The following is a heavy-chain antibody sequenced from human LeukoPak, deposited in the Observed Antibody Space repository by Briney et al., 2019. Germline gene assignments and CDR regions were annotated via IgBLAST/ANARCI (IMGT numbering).Heavy chain of an antibody. D-gene: IGHD5-18*01. CDR1: SGSISTSNYY. CDR3: AKSYGYGLIDI. Sequence: SETLSLTCTVSSGSISTSNYYWGWVRQPPGKALEWIGNIFYSGSTYYSPSLKSRVTISLDTSRNQFSLKLNSVTAADTAVYYCAKSYGYGLIDIWGQATLVTVSS. J-gene: IGHJ4*02. V-gene: IGHV4-39*07. CDR2: IFYSGST.